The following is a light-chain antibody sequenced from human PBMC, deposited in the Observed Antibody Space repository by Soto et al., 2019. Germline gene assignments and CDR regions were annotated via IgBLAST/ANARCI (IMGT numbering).Light chain of an antibody. Sequence: DIQMTQSPSTLSASVGDRVTITCRASQNIISWLAWYQQKPGKAPKLLIYHASSLESGVPSRFSGSGSGTEFSLTINSLQPDVSAIYYCQHYNGYPWTFGQGTNVEIK. V-gene: IGKV1-5*01. J-gene: IGKJ1*01. CDR1: QNIISW. CDR2: HAS. CDR3: QHYNGYPWT.